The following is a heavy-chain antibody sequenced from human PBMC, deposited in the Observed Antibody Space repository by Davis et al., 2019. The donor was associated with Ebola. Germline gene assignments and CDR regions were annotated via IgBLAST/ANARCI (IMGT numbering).Heavy chain of an antibody. V-gene: IGHV3-33*01. CDR3: ARDGIAAAGTEAYYYYMDV. J-gene: IGHJ6*03. D-gene: IGHD6-13*01. CDR1: GFTFSSYG. Sequence: GESLKISCAASGFTFSSYGMHWVRQAPGKGLEWVAVIWYDGSNKYYADSVKGRFTISRDNSKNTLYLQMNSLRAEDTAVYYCARDGIAAAGTEAYYYYMDVWGKGTTVTVSS. CDR2: IWYDGSNK.